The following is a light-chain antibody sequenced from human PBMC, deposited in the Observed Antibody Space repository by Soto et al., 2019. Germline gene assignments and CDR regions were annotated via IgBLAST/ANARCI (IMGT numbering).Light chain of an antibody. Sequence: EIVMTQSPATLSVSPGERATLSCRASQSVSSNLAWYQQQPGQAPRLLIYRASTRATGIPARFSGSGSGTEFTLTISSLQSEDFAVYYCHQYNNWPRTFGQGTKVEIK. CDR1: QSVSSN. CDR2: RAS. V-gene: IGKV3-15*01. CDR3: HQYNNWPRT. J-gene: IGKJ1*01.